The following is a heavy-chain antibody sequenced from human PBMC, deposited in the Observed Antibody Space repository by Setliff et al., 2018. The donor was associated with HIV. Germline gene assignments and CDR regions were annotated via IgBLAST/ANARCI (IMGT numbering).Heavy chain of an antibody. Sequence: SETLSLTCAVYGESFSDYYWSWIRQAPGKRLEWIGEVNHSGHTKYHPSLKSRLTVSVNPSKKQFSMKLTSVTAADPAVYYCARRETQLWDAPFDVWGQGTMVTVSS. V-gene: IGHV4-34*01. J-gene: IGHJ3*01. CDR1: GESFSDYY. CDR3: ARRETQLWDAPFDV. D-gene: IGHD1-26*01. CDR2: VNHSGHT.